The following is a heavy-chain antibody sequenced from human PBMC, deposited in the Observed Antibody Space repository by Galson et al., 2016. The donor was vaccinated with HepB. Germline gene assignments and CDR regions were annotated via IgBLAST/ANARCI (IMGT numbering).Heavy chain of an antibody. CDR3: ATIRRFKPRGWFVS. CDR2: ISNSDYTT. Sequence: SLRLSCATSGFSFSSYEMNWVRQAPGMGLEWVSYISNSDYTTYYADSVKGRFIISRDNAQNSLYLQMYSLRAEDTAFYYCATIRRFKPRGWFVSWGQGTLVTVSS. D-gene: IGHD3-9*01. V-gene: IGHV3-48*03. J-gene: IGHJ5*01. CDR1: GFSFSSYE.